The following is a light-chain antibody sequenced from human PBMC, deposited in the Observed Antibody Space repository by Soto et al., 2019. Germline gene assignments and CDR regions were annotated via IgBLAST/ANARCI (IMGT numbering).Light chain of an antibody. CDR1: SAPISTTYY. V-gene: IGLV8-61*01. CDR3: LLFISSATWA. Sequence: QAVVIQESSLSVSPGGTVTLTCGLRSAPISTTYYPAWYQQTPGQAPRTLIYSTNTRSSGVPDRFSGSILGNKASLTITGAQAADEADYFCLLFISSATWAFGGGTKLTVL. CDR2: STN. J-gene: IGLJ2*01.